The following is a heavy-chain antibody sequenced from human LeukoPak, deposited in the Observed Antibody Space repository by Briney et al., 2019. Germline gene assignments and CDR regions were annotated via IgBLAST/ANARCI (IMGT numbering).Heavy chain of an antibody. CDR1: GGSISSGGYY. CDR2: IYYSGST. V-gene: IGHV4-31*03. D-gene: IGHD2-15*01. CDR3: ASEFYCSGGSCSTY. J-gene: IGHJ4*02. Sequence: SQTLSLTCTVSGGSISSGGYYWSWIRQHSGKGLEWIGYIYYSGSTYYNPSLKSRVTISVDTSKNQFSLKLSSVTAADTAVYYCASEFYCSGGSCSTYWGQGTLVTVSS.